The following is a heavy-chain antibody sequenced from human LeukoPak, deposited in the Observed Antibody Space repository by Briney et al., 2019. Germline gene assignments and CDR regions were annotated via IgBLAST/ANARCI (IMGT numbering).Heavy chain of an antibody. CDR1: GYTFTGYY. CDR3: ARDYGYGYNQKADY. V-gene: IGHV1-2*02. Sequence: GASVKVSCKASGYTFTGYYMHWVRQAPGQGLEWMGWINPSSGGTNYVQKFQGRVTMTRDTSISTAYMELSRLRSDDTAVYYCARDYGYGYNQKADYWGQGTLVTVSS. D-gene: IGHD5-24*01. CDR2: INPSSGGT. J-gene: IGHJ4*02.